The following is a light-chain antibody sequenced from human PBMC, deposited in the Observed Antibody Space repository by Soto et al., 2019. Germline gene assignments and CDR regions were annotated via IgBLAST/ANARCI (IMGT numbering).Light chain of an antibody. V-gene: IGKV1-9*01. CDR2: AAS. CDR3: QQLA. CDR1: QGISSY. J-gene: IGKJ3*01. Sequence: IQLTQSPSSLSASVGDRVTITCRASQGISSYLAWYQQKPGKAPKLLIYAASTLQSGVPSRFSGSGSGTDFTLTISSLQPEDFATYYCQQLAFGPGTKVDIK.